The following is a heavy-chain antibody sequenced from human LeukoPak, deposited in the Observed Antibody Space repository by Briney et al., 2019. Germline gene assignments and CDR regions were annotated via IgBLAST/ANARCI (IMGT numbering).Heavy chain of an antibody. Sequence: GGSLRLSCAASGFTFSSYAMHWVRQAPGKGLECVSAISSNGSSTYYANSVKGRFTISRDNSKNTLYLQMGSMRAEDMAVYYCARGHSRKMATIGDYYYMDVWGKGTTVTISS. V-gene: IGHV3-64*01. CDR2: ISSNGSST. D-gene: IGHD5-24*01. J-gene: IGHJ6*03. CDR1: GFTFSSYA. CDR3: ARGHSRKMATIGDYYYMDV.